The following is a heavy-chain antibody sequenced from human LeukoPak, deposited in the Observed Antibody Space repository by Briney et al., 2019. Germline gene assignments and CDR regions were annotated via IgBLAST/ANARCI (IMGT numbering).Heavy chain of an antibody. CDR3: ARARDYSSSWYGVAFDI. CDR2: IYYSGST. Sequence: SETLSLTCTVSGGSISSYYWSWIRQPPGKGLEWIGYIYYSGSTNYNPSLKSRVTISVDTSKNQFSLKLSSVTAADTAVYYCARARDYSSSWYGVAFDIWGQGTMVTVSS. CDR1: GGSISSYY. J-gene: IGHJ3*02. V-gene: IGHV4-59*01. D-gene: IGHD6-13*01.